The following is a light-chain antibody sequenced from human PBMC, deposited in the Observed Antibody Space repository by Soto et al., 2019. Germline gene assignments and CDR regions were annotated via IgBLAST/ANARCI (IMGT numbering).Light chain of an antibody. J-gene: IGKJ1*01. CDR3: QQYGSSPRT. V-gene: IGKV3-20*01. CDR2: GAS. CDR1: QSVSIH. Sequence: ETVMTQSPGTLSVSLWERATLSCRASQSVSIHLAWYQQKPGQAPRLLIYGASSRATGIPDRFSGSGSGTDFTITISRLEPEDFAVYYCQQYGSSPRTFGQGTKVDIK.